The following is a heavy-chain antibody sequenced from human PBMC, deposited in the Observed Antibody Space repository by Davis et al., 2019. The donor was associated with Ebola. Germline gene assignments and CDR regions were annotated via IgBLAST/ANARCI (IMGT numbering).Heavy chain of an antibody. Sequence: ASVKVSCKASGYTFTSYGISWVRQAPGQGLEWMGWISAYNGNTNYAQKLQGRVTMTRDTSTSTVYMELSSLRSEDTAVYYCARGYYDSSGYYEGTQNFDYWGQGTLVTVSS. CDR2: ISAYNGNT. J-gene: IGHJ4*02. CDR3: ARGYYDSSGYYEGTQNFDY. CDR1: GYTFTSYG. V-gene: IGHV1-18*04. D-gene: IGHD3-22*01.